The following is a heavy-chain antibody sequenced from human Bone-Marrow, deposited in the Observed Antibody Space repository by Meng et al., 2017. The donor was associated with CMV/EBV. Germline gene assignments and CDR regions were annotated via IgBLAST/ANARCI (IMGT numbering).Heavy chain of an antibody. CDR1: GFTFSSYA. Sequence: GGSLRLSCAASGFTFSSYAMHWVRQAPGKGLEWVAVIAYDGSNKNYADSVKGRFTISRDNSKNMLFLQMNSLRPEDTAVYYCAREGGPIAAAGTFHYWGQGTLVTASS. CDR2: IAYDGSNK. J-gene: IGHJ4*02. CDR3: AREGGPIAAAGTFHY. D-gene: IGHD6-13*01. V-gene: IGHV3-30-3*01.